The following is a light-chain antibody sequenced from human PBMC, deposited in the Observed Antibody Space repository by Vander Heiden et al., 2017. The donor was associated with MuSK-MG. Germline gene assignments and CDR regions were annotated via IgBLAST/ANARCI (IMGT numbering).Light chain of an antibody. CDR3: QQCDSTLFT. CDR1: QNIATY. J-gene: IGKJ4*01. V-gene: IGKV1-39*01. Sequence: DIEMTQSPFSLSASVGDRVTITCRASQNIATYLNWYQQKPGKAPKLLVSAASRLQSGVPSRFNGSGSGTDFTLTISRLQPEDIATYYCQQCDSTLFTFGGGTKVEIK. CDR2: AAS.